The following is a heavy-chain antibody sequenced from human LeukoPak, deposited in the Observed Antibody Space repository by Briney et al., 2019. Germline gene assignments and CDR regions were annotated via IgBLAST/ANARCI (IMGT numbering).Heavy chain of an antibody. D-gene: IGHD1-26*01. CDR3: ARIHSGSDEVDY. V-gene: IGHV4-38-2*02. CDR2: TYHGGST. CDR1: GYSISSGYY. J-gene: IGHJ4*02. Sequence: PSETLSLTCTVSGYSISSGYYWGWIRQPPGKGLEWIGSTYHGGSTHYNPSLKSRVTISVDTSKNQFSLKLSSVTAADTAVYYCARIHSGSDEVDYWGQGTLVTVSS.